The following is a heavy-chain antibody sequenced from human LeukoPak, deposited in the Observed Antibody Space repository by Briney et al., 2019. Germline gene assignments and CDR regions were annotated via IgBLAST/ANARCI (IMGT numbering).Heavy chain of an antibody. CDR1: GVSVSNNNW. V-gene: IGHV4-4*02. J-gene: IGHJ3*02. Sequence: SETLSLTCAGSGVSVSNNNWWSWIRQPPGKGLEWIGEIYHIGETNYNPSLKSRLTMSLDKAKNQFSLTLTSVTAADTAVYYCARIYGAFDIWGQGTRVTVSS. CDR2: IYHIGET. D-gene: IGHD3-10*01. CDR3: ARIYGAFDI.